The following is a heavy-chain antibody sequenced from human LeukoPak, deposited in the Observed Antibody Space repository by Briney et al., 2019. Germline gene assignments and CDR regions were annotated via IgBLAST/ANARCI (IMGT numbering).Heavy chain of an antibody. Sequence: PSETLSLTCTVPGGSISSSSYYWGWIRQPPGKGLEWIGSIYYSGSTYYNPSLKSRVTISVDTSKNQFSLKLSSVTAADTAVYYCASSGPGYYMDVWGKGTTVTISS. J-gene: IGHJ6*03. V-gene: IGHV4-39*07. D-gene: IGHD3-10*01. CDR1: GGSISSSSYY. CDR2: IYYSGST. CDR3: ASSGPGYYMDV.